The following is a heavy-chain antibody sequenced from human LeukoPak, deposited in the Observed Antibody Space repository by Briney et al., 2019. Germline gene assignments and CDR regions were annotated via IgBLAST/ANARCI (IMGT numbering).Heavy chain of an antibody. J-gene: IGHJ4*02. Sequence: SETLSLTCTVTGGSISSSYYWGWIRQPPGKVLEWIGNIYYSGSTHYSPSLKSRVTISVDTSKSQFSLKLSSVTAADTAVYYCARLNFGDPSYWGQGVLVTVSS. CDR2: IYYSGST. CDR3: ARLNFGDPSY. CDR1: GGSISSSYY. D-gene: IGHD4-17*01. V-gene: IGHV4-39*01.